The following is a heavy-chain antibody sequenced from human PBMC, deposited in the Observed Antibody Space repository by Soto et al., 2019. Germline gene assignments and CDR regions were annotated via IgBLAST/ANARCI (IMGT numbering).Heavy chain of an antibody. CDR1: GFTFSDYY. CDR2: ISSSGGTI. Sequence: GGSLRLSCAASGFTFSDYYMSWIRQAPGKGLEWVSYISSSGGTIYYADSVKGRFTISRDNAKNSLYLQMNSLRAEDTAVYYCARKFGEMATITYYYYYGMDVWGQGTTVTVSS. J-gene: IGHJ6*02. V-gene: IGHV3-11*01. D-gene: IGHD5-12*01. CDR3: ARKFGEMATITYYYYYGMDV.